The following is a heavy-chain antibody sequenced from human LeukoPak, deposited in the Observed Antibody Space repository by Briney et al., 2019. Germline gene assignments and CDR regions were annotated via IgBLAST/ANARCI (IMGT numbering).Heavy chain of an antibody. V-gene: IGHV3-7*01. D-gene: IGHD3-3*01. CDR2: IKQDGSEK. CDR1: GFTFSSYW. Sequence: PGGSLRLSCAASGFTFSSYWMSWVRQAPGKGLEWVANIKQDGSEKYYVDSVKGRFTISRDNAKNSLYLQMYSLRAEDTAVYYCAAQSGYYDFWSGYSPRPFDYWGQGTLVTVSS. J-gene: IGHJ4*02. CDR3: AAQSGYYDFWSGYSPRPFDY.